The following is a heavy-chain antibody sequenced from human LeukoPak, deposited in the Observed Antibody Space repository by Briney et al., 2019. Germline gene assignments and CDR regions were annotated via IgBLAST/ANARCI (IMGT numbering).Heavy chain of an antibody. J-gene: IGHJ6*03. CDR2: INPSVGST. CDR3: ARNWNYYGSGSYYAAGYYYYYMDV. Sequence: ASVKVSCKASGYTFTSYYMHWVRQAAGQGLEWMGIINPSVGSTSYPQKCQGRVTMARDMSTSTVYMELSSPRSEDTAVYYCARNWNYYGSGSYYAAGYYYYYMDVWGKGTTVTVSS. V-gene: IGHV1-46*01. D-gene: IGHD3-10*01. CDR1: GYTFTSYY.